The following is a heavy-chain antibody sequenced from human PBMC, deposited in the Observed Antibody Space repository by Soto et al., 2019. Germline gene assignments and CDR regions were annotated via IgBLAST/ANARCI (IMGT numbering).Heavy chain of an antibody. CDR3: ARESSSGLGY. V-gene: IGHV1-69*08. J-gene: IGHJ4*02. Sequence: QVQLVQSGAEVKKPGSSVKVSCKASGGTFSSYTISWVRQAPGQGLEWMGRIIPILGIANYAQKFQGRVKITADKSTSVDYMEMSSLRSEDTDVYYCARESSSGLGYWGQGTLVTVSS. D-gene: IGHD6-6*01. CDR1: GGTFSSYT. CDR2: IIPILGIA.